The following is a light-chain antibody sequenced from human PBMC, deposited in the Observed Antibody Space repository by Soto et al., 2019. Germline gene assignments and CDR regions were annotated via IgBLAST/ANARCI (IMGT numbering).Light chain of an antibody. CDR3: QQYQSYWT. CDR2: DAS. Sequence: DIPMAQSPSPQSASAGERVISTGRASQSISTWLAWYQQKIGKAPKLLIYDASSLQSGVPSRFSGSGSGTESTLIISSLQPDDFATYYCQQYQSYWTVGQGTEVDIK. V-gene: IGKV1-5*01. CDR1: QSISTW. J-gene: IGKJ1*01.